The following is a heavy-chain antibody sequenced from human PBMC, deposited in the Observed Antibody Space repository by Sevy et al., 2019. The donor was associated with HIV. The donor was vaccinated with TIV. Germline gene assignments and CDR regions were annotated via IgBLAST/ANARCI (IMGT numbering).Heavy chain of an antibody. V-gene: IGHV3-30*18. Sequence: GGSLRLSCAASGFTFSSYGMHWVRQAPGKGLEWVAVISYDGSNKYYADSVKGRFTIFRDNSKNTLYLQMNSLRAEDTAVYYCAKDIVVVVAATLRYYYYGMDVWGQGTTVTVSS. CDR3: AKDIVVVVAATLRYYYYGMDV. J-gene: IGHJ6*02. CDR2: ISYDGSNK. CDR1: GFTFSSYG. D-gene: IGHD2-15*01.